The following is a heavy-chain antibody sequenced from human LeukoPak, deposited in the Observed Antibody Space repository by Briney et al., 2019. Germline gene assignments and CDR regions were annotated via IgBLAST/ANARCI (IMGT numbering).Heavy chain of an antibody. Sequence: PGGSLRLSCAASGFTFSSYGMHWVRQASGKGLEWVAFIRYDGSNKYYADSVKGRFTISRDNSKNTLYLQMNSLRAEDTAVYYCAKDARIVGATIAAYFQHWGQGTLVTVSS. D-gene: IGHD1-26*01. J-gene: IGHJ1*01. V-gene: IGHV3-30*02. CDR1: GFTFSSYG. CDR3: AKDARIVGATIAAYFQH. CDR2: IRYDGSNK.